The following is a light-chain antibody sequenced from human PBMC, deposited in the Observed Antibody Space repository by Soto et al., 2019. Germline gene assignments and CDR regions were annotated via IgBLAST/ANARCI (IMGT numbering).Light chain of an antibody. CDR3: QQYGASPWT. CDR2: ADS. V-gene: IGKV3-20*01. Sequence: TQSPGTLSASPGGRATLSCRASQSVRSSYLAWYQQKPVQAPFILIYADSSRATGIPDRLSGSGAGTDLTLIISRLEPEDFAVYFCQQYGASPWTFGQGTKVDIK. CDR1: QSVRSSY. J-gene: IGKJ1*01.